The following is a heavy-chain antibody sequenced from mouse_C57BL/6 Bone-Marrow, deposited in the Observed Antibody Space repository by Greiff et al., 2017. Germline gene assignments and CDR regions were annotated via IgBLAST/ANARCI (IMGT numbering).Heavy chain of an antibody. CDR2: IHPNSGST. CDR1: GYTFTSYW. V-gene: IGHV1-64*01. Sequence: QVQLQQPGAELVKPGASVKLSCKASGYTFTSYWMHWVKQRPGQGLEWIGMIHPNSGSTNYNEKFKSKATLTVDKSSSTAYMQLSSLTSEDSAVYYCARESRWLLRLDYWGQGTTLTVSS. D-gene: IGHD2-3*01. J-gene: IGHJ2*01. CDR3: ARESRWLLRLDY.